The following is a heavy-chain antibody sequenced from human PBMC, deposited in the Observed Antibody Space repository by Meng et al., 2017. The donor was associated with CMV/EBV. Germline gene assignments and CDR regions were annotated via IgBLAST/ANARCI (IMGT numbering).Heavy chain of an antibody. D-gene: IGHD1-26*01. CDR1: GFTFINYA. J-gene: IGHJ4*02. CDR2: ISSSGGT. CDR3: ARELTPGGN. Sequence: GGSLRLSCAASGFTFINYAMNWVRQAPGKGLEWVSSISSSGGTYYADSVKGRFTISRDNAKNSLYLQMNSLRAEDTAVYYCARELTPGGNWGQGTLVTVSS. V-gene: IGHV3-69-1*01.